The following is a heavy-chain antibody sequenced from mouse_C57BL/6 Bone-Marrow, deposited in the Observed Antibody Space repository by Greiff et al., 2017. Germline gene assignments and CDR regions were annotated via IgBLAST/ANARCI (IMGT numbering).Heavy chain of an antibody. CDR1: GYTFTGYW. Sequence: VQLQQSGAELMKPGASVKLSCKATGYTFTGYWIAWVQQTPGHGLEWIGAIFPGSGSTNYHEKFKGQATFTADTSSNTAYMQLSSLTTEDSAIYYCARSPSYGSSPFDVWGQGTTLTVSS. V-gene: IGHV1-9*01. D-gene: IGHD1-1*01. CDR2: IFPGSGST. CDR3: ARSPSYGSSPFDV. J-gene: IGHJ2*01.